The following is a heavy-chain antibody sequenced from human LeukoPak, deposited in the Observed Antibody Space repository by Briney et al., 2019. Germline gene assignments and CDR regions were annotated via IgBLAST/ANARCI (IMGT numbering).Heavy chain of an antibody. V-gene: IGHV3-21*01. Sequence: PGGSLRLSYAASGFTFSGYSMNWVRQAPGKGLEWVSSISSSSSYIYYADSVKGRFTISRDNAKNSLYLQMNSLRAEDTAVYYCARGIDIVVVVAATLDYWGQGTLVTVSS. CDR3: ARGIDIVVVVAATLDY. J-gene: IGHJ4*02. D-gene: IGHD2-15*01. CDR2: ISSSSSYI. CDR1: GFTFSGYS.